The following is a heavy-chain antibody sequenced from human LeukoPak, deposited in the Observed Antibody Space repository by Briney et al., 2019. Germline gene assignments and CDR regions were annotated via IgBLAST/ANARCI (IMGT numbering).Heavy chain of an antibody. V-gene: IGHV7-4-1*02. CDR1: GYTLTTYG. Sequence: ASVKVSCKASGYTLTTYGITWVRQAPGQGLEWMGWINTNTGNPTYAQGFTGRFVFSLDTSVSTAYLQISSLKAEDTAVYYCARVGSRSWFGPWGQGTLVTVSS. CDR2: INTNTGNP. CDR3: ARVGSRSWFGP. J-gene: IGHJ5*02.